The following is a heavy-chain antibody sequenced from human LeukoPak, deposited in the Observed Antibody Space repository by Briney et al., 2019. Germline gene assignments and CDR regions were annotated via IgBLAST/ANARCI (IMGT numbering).Heavy chain of an antibody. CDR1: GGSISSYY. J-gene: IGHJ3*02. V-gene: IGHV4-59*08. CDR2: INYSGST. Sequence: SETLSLTCTVSGGSISSYYWSWIRQPPGKGLEWIGYINYSGSTYYNPSLKSRVTMSVDTSKNQFSLKLNSVTAADTAVYYCARQPGSTAAFDIWGQGTTVTVSA. D-gene: IGHD5-18*01. CDR3: ARQPGSTAAFDI.